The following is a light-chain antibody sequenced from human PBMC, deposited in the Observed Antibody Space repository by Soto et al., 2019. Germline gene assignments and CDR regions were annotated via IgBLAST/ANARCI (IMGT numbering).Light chain of an antibody. CDR3: QHADSFPLFT. Sequence: VYVGVSGTITSNSSQTISSWLAWYQQKPGKAPKLLIYKASTLKSGLPSRFSGSGSGTDFTLTISCLQPEDFATCYWQHADSFPLFTYGRGTRLEI. CDR1: QTISSW. J-gene: IGKJ5*01. V-gene: IGKV1-5*03. CDR2: KAS.